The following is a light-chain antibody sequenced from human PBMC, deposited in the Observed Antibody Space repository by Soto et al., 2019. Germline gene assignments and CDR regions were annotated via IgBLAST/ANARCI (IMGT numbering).Light chain of an antibody. CDR2: GAS. CDR1: QSVSSN. J-gene: IGKJ4*01. CDR3: QQYSNRPPLT. V-gene: IGKV3-15*01. Sequence: EIVVTQSPATLSVSPGERATLSRRASQSVSSNLAWYQQKPGQAPRLLIFGASTRATGIPARFSGSGSGTEFALTISSLQSEDFAVYYCQQYSNRPPLTFGGGTKVEIK.